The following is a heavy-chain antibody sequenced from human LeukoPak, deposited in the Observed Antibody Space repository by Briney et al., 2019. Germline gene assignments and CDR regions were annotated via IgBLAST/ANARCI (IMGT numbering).Heavy chain of an antibody. CDR2: IYYSGST. V-gene: IGHV4-31*03. D-gene: IGHD3-10*01. J-gene: IGHJ6*02. CDR1: GGSISSGGYY. CDR3: ARDQTVGITMVRGDTKSCGMDV. Sequence: PSETLSLTCTVSGGSISSGGYYWSWIRQHPGKGLEWIGYIYYSGSTYYNPSLKSRVTISVDTSKNQFSLKLSSVTAADTAVYYCARDQTVGITMVRGDTKSCGMDVWGQGTTVTVSS.